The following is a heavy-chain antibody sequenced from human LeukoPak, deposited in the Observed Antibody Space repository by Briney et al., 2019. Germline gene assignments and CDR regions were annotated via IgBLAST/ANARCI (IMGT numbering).Heavy chain of an antibody. Sequence: GGSLRLSCAASGFTFSTYAVNWVRQAPGKGLEWVSAITGSGGATYYADSVKGRFTISRDNSKNTLYLQMSSLRAEDTAVYYCAKGRLTADYWGQGTLVTVSS. V-gene: IGHV3-23*01. CDR2: ITGSGGAT. J-gene: IGHJ4*02. CDR1: GFTFSTYA. CDR3: AKGRLTADY. D-gene: IGHD4/OR15-4a*01.